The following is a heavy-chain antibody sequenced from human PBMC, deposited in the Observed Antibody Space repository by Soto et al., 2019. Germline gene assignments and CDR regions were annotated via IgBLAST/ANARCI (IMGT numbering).Heavy chain of an antibody. Sequence: GGSLRLSCAASGFTFSSYAMSWVRQAPGKGLEWVSAISGSGGSTYYADSVKGRFTISRDNSKNTLYLQMNSLRAEDTAVYYCAKGYDYIWGSYRYTYAFDIWGQGTMVTVSS. D-gene: IGHD3-16*02. CDR1: GFTFSSYA. J-gene: IGHJ3*02. V-gene: IGHV3-23*01. CDR2: ISGSGGST. CDR3: AKGYDYIWGSYRYTYAFDI.